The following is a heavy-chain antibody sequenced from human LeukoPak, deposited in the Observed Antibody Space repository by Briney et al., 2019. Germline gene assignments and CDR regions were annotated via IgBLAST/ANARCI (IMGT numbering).Heavy chain of an antibody. CDR2: VSGSGSST. CDR3: ARNFDS. Sequence: GGSLRLSCAASGFTFSSNAMSWVRQAPGKGLEWVSAVSGSGSSTFYADSVKGRFTISRDDARDSVYLQMESLRVEDTAIYYCARNFDSWGQGTLVTVSS. J-gene: IGHJ4*02. CDR1: GFTFSSNA. V-gene: IGHV3-23*01.